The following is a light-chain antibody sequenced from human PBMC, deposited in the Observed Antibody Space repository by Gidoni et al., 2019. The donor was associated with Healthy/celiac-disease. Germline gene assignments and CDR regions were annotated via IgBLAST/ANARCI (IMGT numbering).Light chain of an antibody. V-gene: IGKV3-15*01. CDR2: GAS. CDR3: QQYNNWSYT. J-gene: IGKJ2*01. Sequence: IVMSQSPATLSVSPGERATLSGRASQSVSSNLAWYQQKPGQAPRLLIDGASTRATGIPARFSGSGSGTEFTLTISSLQSEDCAVYYCQQYNNWSYTFGQGTKLEIK. CDR1: QSVSSN.